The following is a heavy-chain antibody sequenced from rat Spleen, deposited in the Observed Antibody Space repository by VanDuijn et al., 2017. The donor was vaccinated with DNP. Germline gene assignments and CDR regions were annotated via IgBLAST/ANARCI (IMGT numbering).Heavy chain of an antibody. V-gene: IGHV5-22*01. CDR3: ARWATVDYYFDY. CDR1: GFTFSDYA. CDR2: IIYDGTST. Sequence: EVQLVESGGGLVQPGRSMKLSCAASGFTFSDYAMAWVRQSPKKGLEWVATIIYDGTSTYYRDSVKGRFTISRDNAKSTLYLQMNSLRSEDMATYYCARWATVDYYFDYWGQGVMVTVSS. J-gene: IGHJ2*01. D-gene: IGHD1-1*01.